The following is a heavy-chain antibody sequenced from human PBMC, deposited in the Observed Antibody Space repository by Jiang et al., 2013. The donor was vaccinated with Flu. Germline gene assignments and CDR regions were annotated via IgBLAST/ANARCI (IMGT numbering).Heavy chain of an antibody. CDR3: ARHSAGSIAVAENNWYFDL. D-gene: IGHD6-19*01. Sequence: ETLSLTCTVSGGSISSYYWSWIRQPPGKGLEWIGYIYYSGSTNYNPSLKSRVTISVDTSKNQFSLKLSSVTAADTAVYYCARHSAGSIAVAENNWYFDLWGRGTLVTVSS. V-gene: IGHV4-59*08. CDR2: IYYSGST. J-gene: IGHJ2*01. CDR1: GGSISSYY.